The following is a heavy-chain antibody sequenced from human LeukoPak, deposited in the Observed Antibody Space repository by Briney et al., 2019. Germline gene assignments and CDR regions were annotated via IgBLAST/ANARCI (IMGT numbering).Heavy chain of an antibody. J-gene: IGHJ4*02. D-gene: IGHD1-26*01. CDR3: ARAPYSGSYHFDY. CDR2: IGTAGDT. CDR1: GFTFSSYA. Sequence: GGSLRLSCAASGFTFSSYAMHWVRQAPGKGREWVSAIGTAGDTYYPGSVKGRFTISRENAKNSLYLQMNSLRAGDTAVYYCARAPYSGSYHFDYWGQGTLVTVSS. V-gene: IGHV3-13*01.